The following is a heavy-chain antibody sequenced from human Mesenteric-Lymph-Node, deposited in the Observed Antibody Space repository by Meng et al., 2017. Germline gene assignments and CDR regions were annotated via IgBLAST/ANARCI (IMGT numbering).Heavy chain of an antibody. D-gene: IGHD3-22*01. Sequence: GESLKISCKASGYSFTNYWIGWVRQMPGKGLEWMGIVYPGDSNTRYSPSFQGQVTISADKSISTAYLQWSSLKASDTAMYYCARHPTYYYDSSGYYFDYWGQGTLVTVSS. V-gene: IGHV5-51*01. CDR1: GYSFTNYW. CDR2: VYPGDSNT. J-gene: IGHJ4*02. CDR3: ARHPTYYYDSSGYYFDY.